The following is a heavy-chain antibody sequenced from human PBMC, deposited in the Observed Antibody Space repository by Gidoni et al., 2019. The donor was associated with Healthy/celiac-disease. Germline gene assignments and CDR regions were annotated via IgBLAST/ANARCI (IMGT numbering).Heavy chain of an antibody. CDR3: ARAGPQAYYYGMDV. J-gene: IGHJ6*02. V-gene: IGHV3-30*04. CDR1: GFTLSSYA. CDR2: ISYVGSYK. Sequence: QVQLVEAGGGVVQPGRALRDTGAASGFTLSSYAMHWVRQAPGKGLGLVAVISYVGSYKYYADSVQGRFTISRDNSKHTLYLQMNSLRAEYTAVSYCARAGPQAYYYGMDVWGQGTTVTVSS.